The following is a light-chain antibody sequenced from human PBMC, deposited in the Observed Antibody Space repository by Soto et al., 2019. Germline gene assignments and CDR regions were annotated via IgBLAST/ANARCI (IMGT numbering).Light chain of an antibody. Sequence: QAVVTQEPSLTVSPGGTVTLTCTSSTGAVTSDHYPNWFQQKPGQAPRSLIYSISNRHSWTPARFSGSLLGAKAALTLSGVQPEDEAEYYCLLYYGGVSVFGTGTKLTVL. V-gene: IGLV7-43*01. CDR3: LLYYGGVSV. CDR1: TGAVTSDHY. CDR2: SIS. J-gene: IGLJ1*01.